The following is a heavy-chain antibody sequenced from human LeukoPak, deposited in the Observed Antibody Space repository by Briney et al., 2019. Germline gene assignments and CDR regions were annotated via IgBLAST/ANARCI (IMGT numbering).Heavy chain of an antibody. CDR2: IKSKTDGGTT. CDR1: GFTFSNAW. D-gene: IGHD2-2*02. J-gene: IGHJ4*02. V-gene: IGHV3-15*01. Sequence: GGSLRLSCSASGFTFSNAWMSWVRQAPGKGLEWVGRIKSKTDGGTTDYAAPVKSRFTISRDDSKNTLYLQMNSLKTEDTAVYYCTTEVGYCSSTSCYSFDYWGQGTLVTVSS. CDR3: TTEVGYCSSTSCYSFDY.